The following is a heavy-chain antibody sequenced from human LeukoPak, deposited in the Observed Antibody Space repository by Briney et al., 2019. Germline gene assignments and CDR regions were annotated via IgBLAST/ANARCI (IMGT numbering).Heavy chain of an antibody. D-gene: IGHD2-21*02. Sequence: GGSLRLSCAASGFSINHYYMNWIRQTPGKGLDWVSVIYTGGSTNYGDSVKGRFTISRDNSKNTLYLQMNSLRADDTAIYYCARGQSYCGADCYSDWGQGTLVTVSS. CDR3: ARGQSYCGADCYSD. CDR2: IYTGGST. CDR1: GFSINHYY. V-gene: IGHV3-66*01. J-gene: IGHJ4*02.